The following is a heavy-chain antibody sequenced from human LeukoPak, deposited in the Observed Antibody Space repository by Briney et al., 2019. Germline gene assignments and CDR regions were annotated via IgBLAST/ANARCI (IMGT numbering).Heavy chain of an antibody. CDR3: ARGVYRGTIRGLLDY. J-gene: IGHJ4*02. D-gene: IGHD3-10*01. CDR2: IFHSGAT. CDR1: GGSFSITNYY. Sequence: SETLSLTCTVSGGSFSITNYYWTLIRQPPGKGLEWIGEIFHSGATNYNPSLESRVTISIDKSKNQFSLRLSSVTAADTAVYYCARGVYRGTIRGLLDYWGQGTLLTVSS. V-gene: IGHV4-39*07.